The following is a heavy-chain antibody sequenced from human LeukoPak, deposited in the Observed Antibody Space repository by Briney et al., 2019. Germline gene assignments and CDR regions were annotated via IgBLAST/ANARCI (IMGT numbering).Heavy chain of an antibody. CDR3: ARDQPYMDV. J-gene: IGHJ6*03. CDR1: GGSISSGDYY. Sequence: SQTLSLTCSVSGGSISSGDYYWTWIRQPPGKGLEWIGYIYYSGSTYYNPSLKSRVTISVDTSKSQFSLKLSSVTAADTAVYHCARDQPYMDVWGKGTAVTVSS. CDR2: IYYSGST. V-gene: IGHV4-30-4*08.